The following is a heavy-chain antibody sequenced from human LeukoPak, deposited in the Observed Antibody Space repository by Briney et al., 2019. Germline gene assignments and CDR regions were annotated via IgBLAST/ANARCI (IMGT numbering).Heavy chain of an antibody. CDR1: GVSINTYY. V-gene: IGHV4-59*13. D-gene: IGHD1-1*01. CDR2: IYNGGNT. Sequence: SETLSLTCTVSGVSINTYYASWIRQAPGKGLEFIGFIYNGGNTNYNPSLKSRVTISVDTSKNQFSLKLNSVTAADTAVYYCARADTQLPDHWGQGTLVIVSS. CDR3: ARADTQLPDH. J-gene: IGHJ5*02.